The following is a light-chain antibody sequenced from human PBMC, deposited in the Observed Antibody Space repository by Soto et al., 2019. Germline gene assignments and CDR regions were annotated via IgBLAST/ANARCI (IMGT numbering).Light chain of an antibody. CDR2: EVT. J-gene: IGLJ1*01. CDR1: GSDVGFYSY. V-gene: IGLV2-8*01. CDR3: SSYAGTNNHHV. Sequence: QSALTQPPSASGSPGQSVTISCTGSGSDVGFYSYVSWYQQHPGKVPKLLIYEVTKRPSGVPDRFSGSKSGNTASLTVSGLQAEDEADYYYSSYAGTNNHHVFGTGTKVTVL.